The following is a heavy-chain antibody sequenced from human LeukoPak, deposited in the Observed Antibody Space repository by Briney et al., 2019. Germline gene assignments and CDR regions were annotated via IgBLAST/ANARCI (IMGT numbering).Heavy chain of an antibody. V-gene: IGHV3-7*01. CDR3: AKVPRDSDCY. Sequence: PGGPLRLSCAVSGGTFSAYWMAWVRQSPGKGREWVAEKNEEGSVKYYVDSMKGRFTISRDNAKNSLYLQMNSLGAEDTAVYYCAKVPRDSDCYWGQGTLVTVSS. CDR1: GGTFSAYW. J-gene: IGHJ4*02. D-gene: IGHD2-21*02. CDR2: KNEEGSVK.